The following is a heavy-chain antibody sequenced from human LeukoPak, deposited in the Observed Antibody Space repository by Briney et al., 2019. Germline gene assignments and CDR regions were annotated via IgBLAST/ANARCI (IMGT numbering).Heavy chain of an antibody. D-gene: IGHD1-26*01. CDR2: FDPEDGET. CDR1: GYTLTELS. CDR3: ATVTLWSGSYQNEIDY. Sequence: ASVKVSCKVSGYTLTELSMHWVRQAPGKGLEWMGGFDPEDGETIYAQKFQGRVTMTEDTSTDTAYMELSSLRSEDTAVYYCATVTLWSGSYQNEIDYWGQGTLVTVSS. V-gene: IGHV1-24*01. J-gene: IGHJ4*02.